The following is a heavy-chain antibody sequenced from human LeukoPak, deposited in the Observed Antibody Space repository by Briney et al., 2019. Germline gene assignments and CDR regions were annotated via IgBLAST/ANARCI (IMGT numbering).Heavy chain of an antibody. CDR2: IYSGGST. CDR3: ARGKEFVPTDY. J-gene: IGHJ4*02. CDR1: GFTVSSNY. D-gene: IGHD3-10*01. V-gene: IGHV3-66*01. Sequence: GGSLRLSCAASGFTVSSNYMSWVRQAPGKGLEWVSVIYSGGSTYYADSVKGRFTISRDNSKNTLYLQMNSLRAEDTAVYYCARGKEFVPTDYWGQGTLVTVSS.